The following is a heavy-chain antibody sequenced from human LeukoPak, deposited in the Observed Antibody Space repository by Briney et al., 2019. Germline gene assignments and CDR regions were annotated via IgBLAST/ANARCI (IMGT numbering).Heavy chain of an antibody. D-gene: IGHD3-22*01. CDR2: IYYSGST. CDR1: GGSISSSGYY. V-gene: IGHV4-39*07. Sequence: KTSETLSLTCTVSGGSISSSGYYWGWIRQPPGKGLEWIGSIYYSGSTYYSPSLKSRVTISLDTSKNQFSLRLSSVTAADTAVYYCARDLGGDYHSDGSASFDYWGQGTLVIVSS. J-gene: IGHJ4*02. CDR3: ARDLGGDYHSDGSASFDY.